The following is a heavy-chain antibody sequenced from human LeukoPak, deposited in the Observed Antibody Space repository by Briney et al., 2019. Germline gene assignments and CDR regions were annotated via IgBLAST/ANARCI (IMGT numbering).Heavy chain of an antibody. CDR1: GGSISSYY. CDR3: AIQSMSGSSLSYFDY. CDR2: IYDSGST. V-gene: IGHV4-59*01. Sequence: SETLSLTCTVSGGSISSYYWSWIRQPPGKGLEWIGNIYDSGSTNYNPSLKTRVTISVDTSKNQCSLKLSSVTAADTAVYYCAIQSMSGSSLSYFDYRGQGTLVNVSS. J-gene: IGHJ4*02. D-gene: IGHD3-3*01.